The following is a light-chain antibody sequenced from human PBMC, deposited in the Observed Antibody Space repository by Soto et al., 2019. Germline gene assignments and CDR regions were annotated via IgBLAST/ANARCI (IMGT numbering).Light chain of an antibody. J-gene: IGKJ2*01. V-gene: IGKV1-5*03. CDR2: RTS. CDR3: QQYNSDSV. Sequence: DIQMTQSPSTLSAFVGDRVTITCRASQSISGWLAWYQQKPGKAPNLLIYRTSSLESGVPSRFSGSGSGTDFTLTIDNLQPDDFATYYCQQYNSDSVFGQGTKLESK. CDR1: QSISGW.